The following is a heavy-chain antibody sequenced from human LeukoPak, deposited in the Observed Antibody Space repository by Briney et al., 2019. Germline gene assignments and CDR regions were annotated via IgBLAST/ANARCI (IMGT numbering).Heavy chain of an antibody. D-gene: IGHD2-15*01. CDR2: INAGNGNT. CDR1: GYAFTSYA. J-gene: IGHJ4*02. V-gene: IGHV1-3*01. Sequence: ASVKVSCKASGYAFTSYAMHWVRQAPGQRLEWMGWINAGNGNTKYLQKFQGRVTITRDTSASTAYMELSSLRSEDTAVYYCARDRYLGIFVDWGQGTLVTVSS. CDR3: ARDRYLGIFVD.